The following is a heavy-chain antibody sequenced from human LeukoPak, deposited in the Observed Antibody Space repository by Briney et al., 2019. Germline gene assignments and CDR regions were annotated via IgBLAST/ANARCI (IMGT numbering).Heavy chain of an antibody. CDR3: AELGITMIGGV. V-gene: IGHV3-66*01. J-gene: IGHJ6*04. CDR2: IYGDGTT. CDR1: GFTVNTKY. D-gene: IGHD3-10*02. Sequence: GGSLRLSCAASGFTVNTKYMTWVRQAPGRGLEWVSSIYGDGTTYYADSFKGRFTISRDNSQNTLFLQMNGLGAEDTAVYYCAELGITMIGGVWGKGTTVTISS.